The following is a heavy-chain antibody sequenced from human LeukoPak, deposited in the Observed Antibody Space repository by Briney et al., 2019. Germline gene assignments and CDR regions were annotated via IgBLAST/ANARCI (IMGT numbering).Heavy chain of an antibody. V-gene: IGHV3-30*04. J-gene: IGHJ6*04. CDR1: GFTFSSYA. CDR2: ISYDGSNK. CDR3: ARDGTLDV. Sequence: PGGSLRLSCAASGFTFSSYAMHWVRQAPGKGLEWVAVISYDGSNKYYADSVKGRFTISRDNAKNSLYLQMNSLRAEDTAVYYCARDGTLDVWGKGTTVTVSS. D-gene: IGHD1-26*01.